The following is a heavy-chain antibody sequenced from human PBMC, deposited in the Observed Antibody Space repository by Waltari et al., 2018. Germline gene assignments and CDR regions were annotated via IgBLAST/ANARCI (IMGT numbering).Heavy chain of an antibody. J-gene: IGHJ4*02. Sequence: QVQLVESGGGVVQPGRSLRLSCAASGFTFSSYGMHWVRQAPGKGLEWVAVIWYDGSNKYYADSGRGRFTISRDNAKNSLYLQMNSLRAEDTAVYYCARDRGWLAHDYWGQGTLVTVSS. V-gene: IGHV3-33*01. CDR2: IWYDGSNK. CDR1: GFTFSSYG. D-gene: IGHD6-19*01. CDR3: ARDRGWLAHDY.